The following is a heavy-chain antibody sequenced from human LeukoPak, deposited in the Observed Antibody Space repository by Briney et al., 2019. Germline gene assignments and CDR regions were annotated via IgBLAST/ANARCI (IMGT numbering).Heavy chain of an antibody. Sequence: GESLKISCKGSGYSFTSYWISWVRQMPGKGLEWMGRIDPSDSYTNYSPSFQGHVTISADKSNSTAYLQWSSLKASDTAMYYCARRTAMDLFYYGMDVWGQGTTVTVSS. CDR3: ARRTAMDLFYYGMDV. J-gene: IGHJ6*02. CDR2: IDPSDSYT. V-gene: IGHV5-10-1*01. D-gene: IGHD5-18*01. CDR1: GYSFTSYW.